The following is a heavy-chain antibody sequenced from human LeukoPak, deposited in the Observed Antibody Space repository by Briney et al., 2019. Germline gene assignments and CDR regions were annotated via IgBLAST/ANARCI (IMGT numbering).Heavy chain of an antibody. V-gene: IGHV4-61*02. CDR3: ARDRGRWLLNYFDY. CDR1: GGSISSDSYY. J-gene: IGHJ4*02. Sequence: SETLSLTCTVSGGSISSDSYYWGWIRQPPGKGLEWIGRIYTSGSTNYNPSLKSRVTISVDTSKNQFSLKLSSVTAADTAVYYCARDRGRWLLNYFDYWGQGTLVTVSS. CDR2: IYTSGST. D-gene: IGHD3-22*01.